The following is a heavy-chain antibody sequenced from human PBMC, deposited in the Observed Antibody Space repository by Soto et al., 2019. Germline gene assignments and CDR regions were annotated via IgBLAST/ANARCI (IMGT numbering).Heavy chain of an antibody. CDR3: AHSSDYYGSGSYNWFDP. CDR2: IYWDDDK. D-gene: IGHD3-10*01. CDR1: GLSLSTSGGG. J-gene: IGHJ5*02. Sequence: QITLKQSGPTLVKPTQTLTLPCTFSGLSLSTSGGGVGWIRQPPGKALEWLALIYWDDDKRYSPSLKSRLTITKDTSKNQVVLTMTYMDPVYTATYYCAHSSDYYGSGSYNWFDPWGQGTLVTVSS. V-gene: IGHV2-5*02.